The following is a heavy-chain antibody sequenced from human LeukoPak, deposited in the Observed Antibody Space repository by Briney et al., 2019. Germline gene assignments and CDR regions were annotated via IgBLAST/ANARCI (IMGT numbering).Heavy chain of an antibody. CDR2: IRQDGGQK. J-gene: IGHJ4*02. D-gene: IGHD3-10*01. CDR3: ARDPGRVRGVLGFDY. V-gene: IGHV3-7*01. Sequence: GALRLSCAASGFTFSDYWMNWVRQAPGVGLEWLANIRQDGGQKSYVDSVKGRFTISRDNAKNSLYLQMNSLRAEDTAVYYCARDPGRVRGVLGFDYWGQGIPVTVSS. CDR1: GFTFSDYW.